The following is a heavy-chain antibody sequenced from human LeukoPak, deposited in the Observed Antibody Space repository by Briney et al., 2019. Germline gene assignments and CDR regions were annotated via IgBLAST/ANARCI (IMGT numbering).Heavy chain of an antibody. D-gene: IGHD3-10*01. CDR1: AYRFIGSY. J-gene: IGHJ4*02. CDR2: ISAYNGNT. V-gene: IGHV1-18*04. CDR3: ATTRRAGELLDY. Sequence: ASVKVSCKASAYRFIGSYLHWVRQAPGQGLEWMGWISAYNGNTNYAQKLQGRVTMTTDTSTSTAYMELRSLRSDDTAVYYCATTRRAGELLDYWGQGTLVTVSS.